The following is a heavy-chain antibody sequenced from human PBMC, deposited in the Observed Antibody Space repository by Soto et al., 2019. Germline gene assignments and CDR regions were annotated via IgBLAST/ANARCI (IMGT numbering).Heavy chain of an antibody. D-gene: IGHD3-3*01. CDR2: LYHSGST. V-gene: IGHV4-38-2*01. Sequence: SETLSLTCAVFGYPISSGYYWGWIRQSPGKGLEWIGSLYHSGSTYYNPSLKSRVTISVDSSKNQFSLRLTSVTAADTAVYYCARNSYYDFWGGYQRGFDLWGQGTVVTVSS. CDR3: ARNSYYDFWGGYQRGFDL. J-gene: IGHJ4*02. CDR1: GYPISSGYY.